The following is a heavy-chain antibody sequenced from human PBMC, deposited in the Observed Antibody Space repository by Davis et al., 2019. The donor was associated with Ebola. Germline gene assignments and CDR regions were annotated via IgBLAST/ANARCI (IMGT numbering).Heavy chain of an antibody. V-gene: IGHV1-3*01. CDR2: INAGNGNT. CDR1: GYTFTSYA. Sequence: ASVKVSCKASGYTFTSYAMHWVRQAPGQRPEWMGWINAGNGNTKYSQKFQGRVTITRDTSASTAYMELSSLRSEDTAVYYCAREYSGSLGAFDIWGQGTMVTVSS. J-gene: IGHJ3*02. CDR3: AREYSGSLGAFDI. D-gene: IGHD1-26*01.